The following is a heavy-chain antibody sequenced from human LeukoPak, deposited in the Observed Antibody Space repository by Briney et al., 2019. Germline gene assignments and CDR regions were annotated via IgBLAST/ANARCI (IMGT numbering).Heavy chain of an antibody. CDR3: ARGVFQERLMYWFDP. J-gene: IGHJ5*02. Sequence: PSETLSLTCTISGGSINGYYWSWIRQPAGKGLEWIGRIYGSESTNYNPSLKSRVTMSVDTSRNQFSLKLSSVTAADTAVYYCARGVFQERLMYWFDPWGQGTLVTVSS. D-gene: IGHD3-16*01. V-gene: IGHV4-4*07. CDR1: GGSINGYY. CDR2: IYGSEST.